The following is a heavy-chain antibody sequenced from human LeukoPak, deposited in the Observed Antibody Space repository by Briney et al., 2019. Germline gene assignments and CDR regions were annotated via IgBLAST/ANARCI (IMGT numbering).Heavy chain of an antibody. CDR3: AKGLGVEMATITWAFDI. J-gene: IGHJ3*02. V-gene: IGHV3-23*01. D-gene: IGHD5-24*01. CDR1: GFTFSSYA. Sequence: PGGSLRLSCAASGFTFSSYAMSWVRQAPGKGLEWVSAISGSGGSTYYAASVKGPFTISRDNSKNTLYLKMNSLRAEDTAVYYCAKGLGVEMATITWAFDIWGQGTMVTVSS. CDR2: ISGSGGST.